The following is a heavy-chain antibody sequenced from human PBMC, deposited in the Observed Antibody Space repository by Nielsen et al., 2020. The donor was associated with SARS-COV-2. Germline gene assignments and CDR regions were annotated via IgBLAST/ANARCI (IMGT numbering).Heavy chain of an antibody. J-gene: IGHJ4*02. D-gene: IGHD6-13*01. V-gene: IGHV4-59*03. CDR1: GGSFSDYY. CDR3: ARGTSSWYIDY. Sequence: SETLSLTCAVYGGSFSDYYWSWIRQPPGKGLEWIGYIYSSGSTNYNPSLKTRVTMSIDTSKNQVSLRLRSVTAADTALYYCARGTSSWYIDYWGQGTLVTVSS. CDR2: IYSSGST.